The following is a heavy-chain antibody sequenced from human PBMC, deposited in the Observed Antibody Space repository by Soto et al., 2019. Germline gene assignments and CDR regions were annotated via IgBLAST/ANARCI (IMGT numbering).Heavy chain of an antibody. CDR1: GGSFSGYY. CDR3: ARGQEGVVATH. J-gene: IGHJ4*02. V-gene: IGHV4-34*01. D-gene: IGHD5-12*01. Sequence: QVQLQQWGAGLLKPAETLSLTCVVYGGSFSGYYWSWIRQPPGKGLEWIGEIKDGGLTNYSPSLKSGATISKDTPNNQFSLKLHSVTAADTAVYYCARGQEGVVATHWDQGALVTVSS. CDR2: IKDGGLT.